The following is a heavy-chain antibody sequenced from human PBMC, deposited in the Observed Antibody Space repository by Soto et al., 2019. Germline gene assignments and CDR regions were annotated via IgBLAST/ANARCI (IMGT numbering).Heavy chain of an antibody. D-gene: IGHD6-19*01. CDR1: GGSISSSSYY. CDR3: ARTIAVAGTAAFDI. J-gene: IGHJ3*02. CDR2: IYYSGST. V-gene: IGHV4-39*01. Sequence: QLQLQESGPGLVKPSETLSLTCTVSGGSISSSSYYWGWIRQPPGKGLEWIGSIYYSGSTYYNPSLKSRVTISVDTSKNQFSLKLSSVTAADTAVYYCARTIAVAGTAAFDIWGQGTMVTVSS.